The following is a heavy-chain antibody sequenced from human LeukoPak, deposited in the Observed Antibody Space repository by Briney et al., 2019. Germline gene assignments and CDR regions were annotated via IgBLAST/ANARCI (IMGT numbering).Heavy chain of an antibody. CDR1: GYTLTGYY. V-gene: IGHV1-2*02. Sequence: ASVKVSCKASGYTLTGYYMHWVRLAPGQGLEWMGWINPSSGDTNYAQKFQGRVTMTRDTSISTAYMELSRLRSDDTAVYYCARRAMKRDAFDIWGQGTMVTVSS. J-gene: IGHJ3*02. CDR3: ARRAMKRDAFDI. D-gene: IGHD5-18*01. CDR2: INPSSGDT.